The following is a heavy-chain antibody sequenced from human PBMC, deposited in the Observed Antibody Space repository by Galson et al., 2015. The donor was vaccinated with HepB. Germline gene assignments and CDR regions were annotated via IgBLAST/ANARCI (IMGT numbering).Heavy chain of an antibody. CDR2: INTNTGNP. D-gene: IGHD5-12*01. CDR3: AREFSGYDPYFDY. Sequence: SCKASGYTLTSYAMNWVRQAPGQGLEWMGWINTNTGNPTYAQGFTGRFVFSLDTSVSTAYLQISSLKAEDTAVYYCAREFSGYDPYFDYWGQGTLVTVSS. J-gene: IGHJ4*02. CDR1: GYTLTSYA. V-gene: IGHV7-4-1*02.